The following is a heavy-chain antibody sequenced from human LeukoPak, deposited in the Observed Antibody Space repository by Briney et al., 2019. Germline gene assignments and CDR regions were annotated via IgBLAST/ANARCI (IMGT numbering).Heavy chain of an antibody. CDR2: IIPILHKT. V-gene: IGHV1-69*11. Sequence: SVKVSCKISGGDFTSYPISWVRQAPGQGLEWMGRIIPILHKTDYTQGFQRRVTIAADEASTTVYMELSSLRPEDTAVYFCARGGGYCAGDRCFRPLDFWAQGTLVIVSS. CDR1: GGDFTSYP. J-gene: IGHJ4*02. D-gene: IGHD2-21*02. CDR3: ARGGGYCAGDRCFRPLDF.